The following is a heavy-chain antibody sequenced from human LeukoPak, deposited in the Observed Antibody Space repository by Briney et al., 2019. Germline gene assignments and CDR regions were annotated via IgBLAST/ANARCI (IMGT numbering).Heavy chain of an antibody. V-gene: IGHV3-53*01. CDR3: LGFGPHYYSDR. J-gene: IGHJ5*02. Sequence: PGESPRLSCAASGFIVTTNNINWVRQAPGKGLEWVSILWNDGNSYFADSVKGRFSFSRDTSKNILYLQMNSLRVEDTAIYYCLGFGPHYYSDRWGQGTLVTVSS. D-gene: IGHD3-10*01. CDR1: GFIVTTNN. CDR2: LWNDGNS.